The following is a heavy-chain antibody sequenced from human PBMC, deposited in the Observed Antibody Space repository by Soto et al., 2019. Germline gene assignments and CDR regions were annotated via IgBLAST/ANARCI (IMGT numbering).Heavy chain of an antibody. CDR3: ARVGTYDFWSSTDV. CDR2: IYYSGST. D-gene: IGHD3-3*01. CDR1: GGSISSYY. V-gene: IGHV4-59*01. Sequence: SETLSLTCTVSGGSISSYYWSWIRQPPGKGLEWIGYIYYSGSTNYNPSLKSRVTISVDTSKNQFSLKLSSVTAADTAVYYCARVGTYDFWSSTDVWGKGTTVTVSS. J-gene: IGHJ6*04.